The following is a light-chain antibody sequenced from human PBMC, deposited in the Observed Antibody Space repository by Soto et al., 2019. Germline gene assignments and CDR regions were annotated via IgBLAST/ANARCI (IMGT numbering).Light chain of an antibody. V-gene: IGLV2-14*01. CDR1: SSDVGGYDY. J-gene: IGLJ3*02. CDR3: SSYTSSSTWV. Sequence: QSALTQPASVSGSPGRSITISCTGTSSDVGGYDYVSWYQQFPGKAPKLMIFDVTNRPSGVSNRFSGSKSGNTASLIISGLQAEDEADYYCSSYTSSSTWVFGGGTKVTVL. CDR2: DVT.